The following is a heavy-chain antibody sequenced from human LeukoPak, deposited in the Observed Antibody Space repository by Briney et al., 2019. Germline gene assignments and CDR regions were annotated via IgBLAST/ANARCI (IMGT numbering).Heavy chain of an antibody. CDR2: INPNSGGT. D-gene: IGHD3-3*01. J-gene: IGHJ5*02. CDR3: ARDGDFWSGHLSGFDP. CDR1: GYTFTGYY. Sequence: GASVKVSCKASGYTFTGYYMHWVRQAPGQGLEWMGWINPNSGGTNYAQKFQGRVTMTRDTSISTAYMELSRLRSDDTAVYYCARDGDFWSGHLSGFDPWGQGTLVTVSS. V-gene: IGHV1-2*02.